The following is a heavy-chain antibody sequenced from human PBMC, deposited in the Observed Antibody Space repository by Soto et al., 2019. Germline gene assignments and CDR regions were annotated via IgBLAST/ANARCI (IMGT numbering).Heavy chain of an antibody. CDR3: AREYVHGYYNVIGY. CDR1: GFTFSTYS. J-gene: IGHJ4*02. CDR2: LSYDVRNK. D-gene: IGHD3-9*01. V-gene: IGHV3-30*04. Sequence: QVQLVESGGGVVQPGRSLRLSCAASGFTFSTYSMHWVRQAPGKGLEWVAVLSYDVRNKFYADSVKGRFTISRDNAKNTLYLQMDSLRTEDTAVYYCAREYVHGYYNVIGYWGQGTLVTVSS.